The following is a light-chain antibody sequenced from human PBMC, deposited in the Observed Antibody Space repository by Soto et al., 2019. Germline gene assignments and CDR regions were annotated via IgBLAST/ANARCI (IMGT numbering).Light chain of an antibody. J-gene: IGKJ3*01. CDR3: QQYSESWGT. CDR2: RTS. Sequence: EIVMTQSPATLSVSPGERATLSCRASQSISSNLAWYQQKPGQAPRLLMFRTSSRATGFPARFSGSGSGTEFNLTISSLQSEDFGVYYCQQYSESWGTFGPGTRVDIK. CDR1: QSISSN. V-gene: IGKV3-15*01.